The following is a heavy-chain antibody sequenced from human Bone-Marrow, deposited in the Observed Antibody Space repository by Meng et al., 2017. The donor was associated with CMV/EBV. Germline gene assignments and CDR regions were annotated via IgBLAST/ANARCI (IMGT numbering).Heavy chain of an antibody. CDR1: GFIFNNYG. Sequence: GESLKISCAASGFIFNNYGMHWVRQAPGKGLEWVAFIRYDGSNKYYADSVEGRFTISRDNSKNTLYLQMNSLRAEDTAVYYCARDRFYDILTGYYEGGGMDVWGQGTTVTVSS. CDR3: ARDRFYDILTGYYEGGGMDV. V-gene: IGHV3-30*02. J-gene: IGHJ6*02. CDR2: IRYDGSNK. D-gene: IGHD3-9*01.